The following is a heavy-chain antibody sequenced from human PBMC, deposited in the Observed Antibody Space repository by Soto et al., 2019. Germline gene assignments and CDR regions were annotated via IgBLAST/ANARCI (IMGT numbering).Heavy chain of an antibody. CDR2: IYSGGNA. CDR3: ARGPIMGGAFDL. CDR1: GSIVSNNN. D-gene: IGHD2-8*01. Sequence: EVQLVESGGGLVQPGGSLRLSCVGSGSIVSNNNMAWVRQAPGKGLEWVSTIYSGGNANHADSVKGRFSITRDSPQNSLLRQVRSLRVDDTALDCCARGPIMGGAFDLWGQGTMVIVS. J-gene: IGHJ3*01. V-gene: IGHV3-53*04.